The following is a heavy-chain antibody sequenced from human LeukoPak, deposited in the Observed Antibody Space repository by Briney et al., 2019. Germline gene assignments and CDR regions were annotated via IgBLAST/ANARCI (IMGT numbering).Heavy chain of an antibody. V-gene: IGHV4-59*01. CDR3: ARASYSSSWTPPFGYYYYYMDV. CDR2: IYYSGST. D-gene: IGHD6-13*01. CDR1: GGSISSYY. Sequence: SETLSLTCTVSGGSISSYYWSWIRQPPGKGLEWIGYIYYSGSTNYSPSLKSRVTISVDTSKNQFSLKLSSVTAADTAVYYCARASYSSSWTPPFGYYYYYMDVWGKGTTVTVSS. J-gene: IGHJ6*03.